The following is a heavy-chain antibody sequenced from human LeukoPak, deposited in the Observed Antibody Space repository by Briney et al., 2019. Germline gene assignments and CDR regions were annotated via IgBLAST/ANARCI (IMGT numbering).Heavy chain of an antibody. D-gene: IGHD1-26*01. CDR1: GFTLSTYA. CDR3: TRDPYSGNYGNTYYYYMDV. CDR2: TSSSDAGT. J-gene: IGHJ6*03. V-gene: IGHV3-23*01. Sequence: GGSLRLSCAASGFTLSTYAMSWVRQTPGKGLEWVAATSSSDAGTYHADSVRGRFTISRDNSKNTLYLQMNSLTAEDTAVYYCTRDPYSGNYGNTYYYYMDVWGKGTTVTISS.